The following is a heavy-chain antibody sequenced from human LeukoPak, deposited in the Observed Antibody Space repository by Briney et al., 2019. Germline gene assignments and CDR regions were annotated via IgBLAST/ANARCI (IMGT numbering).Heavy chain of an antibody. CDR2: ISAYNGNT. Sequence: ASVKVSCKASGYTFTSYGISWVRQAPGQGLEWRGWISAYNGNTKYAQKLQGRVTMTTDPSPSTAYMELRSLRSDDTAVYYCARDRAYNYYDSSGYFDYWGQGTLVTVSS. J-gene: IGHJ4*02. CDR1: GYTFTSYG. V-gene: IGHV1-18*01. D-gene: IGHD3-22*01. CDR3: ARDRAYNYYDSSGYFDY.